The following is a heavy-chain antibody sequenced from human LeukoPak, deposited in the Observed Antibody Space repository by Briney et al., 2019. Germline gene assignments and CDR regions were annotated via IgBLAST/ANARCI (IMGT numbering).Heavy chain of an antibody. D-gene: IGHD3-10*01. CDR2: IYYSGST. CDR3: ATRYYYGSGSYADY. Sequence: SETLSLTCTVSGGSISSYYWSWIRQPPGKGLEWIGYIYYSGSTNYNPSLKSRVTISVDTSKNQFSLKLSSVTAADTAVYYCATRYYYGSGSYADYWGQGTLVTVSA. J-gene: IGHJ4*02. CDR1: GGSISSYY. V-gene: IGHV4-59*01.